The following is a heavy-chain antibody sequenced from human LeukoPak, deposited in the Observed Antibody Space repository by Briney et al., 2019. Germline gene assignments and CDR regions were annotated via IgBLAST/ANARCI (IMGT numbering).Heavy chain of an antibody. CDR1: GFNFSSYW. V-gene: IGHV3-74*01. CDR3: ARDLTTADY. D-gene: IGHD4-17*01. J-gene: IGHJ4*02. CDR2: INGDGSAT. Sequence: GGSLRLSCAASGFNFSSYWMHWVRQAPGKGLVWVSRINGDGSATTYADSLKGRFTISKDNAKNTVYLQMSSLRAEDTAVYYCARDLTTADYWGQGTLVTVSP.